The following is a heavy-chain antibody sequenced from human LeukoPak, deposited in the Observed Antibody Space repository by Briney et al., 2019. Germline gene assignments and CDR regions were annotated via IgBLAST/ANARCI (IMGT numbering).Heavy chain of an antibody. CDR2: IIPILGIA. CDR1: GGTFSSYA. J-gene: IGHJ4*02. Sequence: SVKVSCKASGGTFSSYAISWVRQAPGQGLEWMGRIIPILGIANYAQKFQGRVTITADKSTSTAYMELSSLRSEGTAVYYCAHYSSGYYYWDYWGQGTLVTVSS. D-gene: IGHD3-22*01. CDR3: AHYSSGYYYWDY. V-gene: IGHV1-69*04.